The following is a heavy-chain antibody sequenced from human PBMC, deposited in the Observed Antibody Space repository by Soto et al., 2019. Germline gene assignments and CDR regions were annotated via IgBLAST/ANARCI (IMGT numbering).Heavy chain of an antibody. CDR1: GFTLDNYT. D-gene: IGHD3-22*01. CDR2: ISGSGGST. CDR3: AKDPNDSSGYYPS. Sequence: GGSLRLSCAAFGFTLDNYTMGWVRQAPGKGLEWVSAISGSGGSTYYADSVKGRFTISRDNSKNTLYLQMNSLRAEDTAVYYCAKDPNDSSGYYPSWGQGTLVTVSS. J-gene: IGHJ4*02. V-gene: IGHV3-23*01.